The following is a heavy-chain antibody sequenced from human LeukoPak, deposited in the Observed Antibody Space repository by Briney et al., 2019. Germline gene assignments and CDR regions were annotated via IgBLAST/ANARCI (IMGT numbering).Heavy chain of an antibody. CDR3: ARHPIVFGGSSGAFDI. CDR1: GASISDSY. V-gene: IGHV4-4*09. CDR2: IYTSGGS. Sequence: PSETLSLTCTVSGASISDSYWSWIRQPPGKGLEWIGYIYTSGGSVYNPSLLGRASISADMSKNQFSLNVNSVTAADTAVYFCARHPIVFGGSSGAFDIWGQGAMVTVTS. D-gene: IGHD3-16*01. J-gene: IGHJ3*02.